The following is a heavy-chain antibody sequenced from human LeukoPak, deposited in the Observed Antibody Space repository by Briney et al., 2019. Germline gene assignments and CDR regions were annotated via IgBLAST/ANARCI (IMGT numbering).Heavy chain of an antibody. J-gene: IGHJ4*02. Sequence: RGESLKISCKGSGYSFTSYWIGWVRQMPGKGLEWTGIIYPGDSDTRYSPSFQGQVTISADKSLSTAYLQWSSLKASDTAMYYCASHQTNSGYDNFDYWGQGTLVTVSS. D-gene: IGHD5-12*01. CDR1: GYSFTSYW. CDR3: ASHQTNSGYDNFDY. V-gene: IGHV5-51*01. CDR2: IYPGDSDT.